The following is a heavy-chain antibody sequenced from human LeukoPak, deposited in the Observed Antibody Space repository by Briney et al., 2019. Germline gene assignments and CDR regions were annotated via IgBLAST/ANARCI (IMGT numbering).Heavy chain of an antibody. CDR3: ARHVPASRYDGNSGRYFDL. D-gene: IGHD4-23*01. CDR2: IYYSGST. J-gene: IGHJ2*01. CDR1: DGSISSSSYY. Sequence: PSETLSLTCTVSDGSISSSSYYWGWIRQSPGKGLEWIGSIYYSGSTYYNPSLKSRVTISVDTSKNQFSLKLSSVTAADTAVYYCARHVPASRYDGNSGRYFDLWGRGTLVTVSS. V-gene: IGHV4-39*01.